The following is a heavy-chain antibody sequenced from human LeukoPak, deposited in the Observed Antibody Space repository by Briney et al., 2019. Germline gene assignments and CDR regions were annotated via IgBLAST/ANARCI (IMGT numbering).Heavy chain of an antibody. V-gene: IGHV4-30-4*01. CDR3: ARVGDILTGFDAFDI. CDR2: IYYSGST. J-gene: IGHJ3*02. D-gene: IGHD3-9*01. Sequence: SETLSLTCTVSGGSISSGGYYWSWIREPPGKGLDWIGHIYYSGSTYYNPSLKSRVTISVDTSKNQFSLKLSSVTAADTAVYYCARVGDILTGFDAFDIWGQGTMVTVSS. CDR1: GGSISSGGYY.